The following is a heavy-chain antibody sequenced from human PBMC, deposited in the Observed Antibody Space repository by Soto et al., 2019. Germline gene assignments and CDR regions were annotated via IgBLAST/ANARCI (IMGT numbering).Heavy chain of an antibody. Sequence: QVQLVESGGGVAQPGRSLRLSCVASGFIFNNYAMHWVRQAPGKGLERVAVISYDGTYKYYGNSVKGRFTISRDHLKNTLTRHMDRLRPRDTAVYSWAKDLEKVGVEYAFYYYYGMDGWGQGPRVNVCS. D-gene: IGHD3-3*01. CDR2: ISYDGTYK. CDR1: GFIFNNYA. V-gene: IGHV3-30*18. J-gene: IGHJ6*02. CDR3: AKDLEKVGVEYAFYYYYGMDG.